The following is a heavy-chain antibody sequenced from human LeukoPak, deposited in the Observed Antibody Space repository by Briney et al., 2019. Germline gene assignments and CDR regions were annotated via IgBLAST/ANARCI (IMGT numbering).Heavy chain of an antibody. J-gene: IGHJ5*02. V-gene: IGHV1-69*13. CDR1: GGTFSSYA. D-gene: IGHD1-26*01. Sequence: SVKVSCKASGGTFSSYAISWVRQAPGQGLEWMGGIIPIFGTANYAQKFQGRVTITADESTSTAYMELSSLRSVDTAVYYCARDTSGSYYWFDPWGQGTLVTVSS. CDR3: ARDTSGSYYWFDP. CDR2: IIPIFGTA.